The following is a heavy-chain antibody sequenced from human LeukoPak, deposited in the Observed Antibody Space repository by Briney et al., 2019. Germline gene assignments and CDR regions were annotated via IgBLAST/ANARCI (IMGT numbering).Heavy chain of an antibody. J-gene: IGHJ4*02. Sequence: PGGSLRLSCEASGFTFSSYAMSWVRQAPGKGLEWVSAISGSGGSTYYADPVKGRFTISRDNSKNTLYLQMNSLRAEDTAVYYCAKDWTAPQYCYGYYFDYWGQGTLVTVSS. CDR3: AKDWTAPQYCYGYYFDY. D-gene: IGHD5-18*01. CDR1: GFTFSSYA. V-gene: IGHV3-23*01. CDR2: ISGSGGST.